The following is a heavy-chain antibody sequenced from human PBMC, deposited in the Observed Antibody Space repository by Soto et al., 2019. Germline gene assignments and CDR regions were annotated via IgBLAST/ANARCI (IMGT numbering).Heavy chain of an antibody. Sequence: EVQLVESAGGLVKPGGSLRLSCVASVFSFNEAGMNWVRQAPGEGLEWVGRIKTSAGGGATDYAAPVQGRFTISRDDSKNALYLHMNSLRTEDTAIYYCTTGSVEGIWGQGTTVTVSS. CDR3: TTGSVEGI. CDR1: VFSFNEAG. V-gene: IGHV3-15*07. J-gene: IGHJ6*02. CDR2: IKTSAGGGAT. D-gene: IGHD2-15*01.